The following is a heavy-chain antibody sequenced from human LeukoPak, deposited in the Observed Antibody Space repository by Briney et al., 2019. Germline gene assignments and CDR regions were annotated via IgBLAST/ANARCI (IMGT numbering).Heavy chain of an antibody. J-gene: IGHJ4*02. CDR3: ARGANRVFDY. CDR1: GDSVSSNTDA. CDR2: TYYRSKWYN. D-gene: IGHD1-14*01. Sequence: SQTLSLTCAISGDSVSSNTDAWNWHRPSPARGLMWRRRTYYRSKWYNEYAVSEEIRITINPDTSKNQFSLQLNSVTPEDTAVYYCARGANRVFDYWGQGTLVTVSS. V-gene: IGHV6-1*01.